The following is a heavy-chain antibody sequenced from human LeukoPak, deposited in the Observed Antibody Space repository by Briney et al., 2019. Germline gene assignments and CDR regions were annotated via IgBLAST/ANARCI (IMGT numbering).Heavy chain of an antibody. CDR3: AKEVGVDGEHYDFWSGYGPQRRLGAFDI. D-gene: IGHD3-3*01. Sequence: GGSLRLSYAASGFTFSSYAMSWVRQAPGKGREGVSAISGSGGSTYYAGSVKGRFTISRDNSKNTLYLQMNSLRAEDTAVYYCAKEVGVDGEHYDFWSGYGPQRRLGAFDIWGQGTMVTVSS. J-gene: IGHJ3*02. CDR1: GFTFSSYA. V-gene: IGHV3-23*01. CDR2: ISGSGGST.